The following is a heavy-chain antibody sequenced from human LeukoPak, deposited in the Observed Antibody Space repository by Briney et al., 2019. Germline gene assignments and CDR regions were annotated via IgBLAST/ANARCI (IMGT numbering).Heavy chain of an antibody. Sequence: SETLSLTCTVSGGPIHSYYWSWIRQTAGKGLEWIGRLYPGVSTNYNPSLKSRVTVSVDTSENQFALKLSAVTAADTAVYYCARLKFYDSTGYSPGHYMDVWGKGTTVTVSS. V-gene: IGHV4-4*07. D-gene: IGHD3-22*01. CDR3: ARLKFYDSTGYSPGHYMDV. CDR1: GGPIHSYY. CDR2: LYPGVST. J-gene: IGHJ6*03.